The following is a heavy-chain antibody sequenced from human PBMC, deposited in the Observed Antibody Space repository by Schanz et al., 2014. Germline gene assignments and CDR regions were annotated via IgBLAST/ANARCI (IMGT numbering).Heavy chain of an antibody. CDR3: AREGERKGMLPYYFDY. J-gene: IGHJ4*02. V-gene: IGHV3-64*07. Sequence: EVQLVESGGGLVQPGGSLRLSCTASGFTFSVYSMHWVRQTPGKGLEHVSGITTSGSSTVYADSVKGRFTISRDNAKNSLYLQMNSLRDEDTAVYYCAREGERKGMLPYYFDYWGQGALVTVSS. CDR2: ITTSGSST. CDR1: GFTFSVYS. D-gene: IGHD3-10*01.